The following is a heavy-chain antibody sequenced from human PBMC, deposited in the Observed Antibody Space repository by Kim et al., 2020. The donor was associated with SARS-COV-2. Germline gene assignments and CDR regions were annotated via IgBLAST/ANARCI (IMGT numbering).Heavy chain of an antibody. CDR2: INHSGST. J-gene: IGHJ4*02. CDR1: GGSFSGYY. V-gene: IGHV4-34*01. D-gene: IGHD6-13*01. CDR3: ARGLGIAAAGR. Sequence: SETLSLTCAVYGGSFSGYYWSWIRQPPGKGLEWIGEINHSGSTNYNPSLKSRVTISVDTSKNQFSLKLSSVTAADTAVYYCARGLGIAAAGRWGQGTLVT.